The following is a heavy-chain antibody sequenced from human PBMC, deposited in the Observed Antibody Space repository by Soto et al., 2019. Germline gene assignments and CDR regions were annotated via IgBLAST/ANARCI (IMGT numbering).Heavy chain of an antibody. V-gene: IGHV3-9*01. CDR2: ISWNGGSI. Sequence: LRLSCAASGFTFDDYAMHWVRQAPGKGLEWVSGISWNGGSIGYADSVKGRFTISRDNAKNSLYLQMNSLRAEDTALYYCAKDITARGIYYYYGMDVWGQGTTVTVSS. J-gene: IGHJ6*02. D-gene: IGHD3-16*01. CDR1: GFTFDDYA. CDR3: AKDITARGIYYYYGMDV.